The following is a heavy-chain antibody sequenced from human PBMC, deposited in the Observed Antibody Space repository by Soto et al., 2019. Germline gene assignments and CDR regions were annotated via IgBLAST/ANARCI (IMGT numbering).Heavy chain of an antibody. CDR3: ARDFPRGYSYGRML. D-gene: IGHD5-18*01. CDR1: GGSISSGGYY. CDR2: IYYSGST. J-gene: IGHJ4*02. Sequence: SETLSLTCTVSGGSISSGGYYWSWIRQHPGKGLEWIGYIYYSGSTYYNPSLKSRVTISVDTSKNQFSLKLSSVTAADTAVYYCARDFPRGYSYGRMLWGQGTLVTVSS. V-gene: IGHV4-31*03.